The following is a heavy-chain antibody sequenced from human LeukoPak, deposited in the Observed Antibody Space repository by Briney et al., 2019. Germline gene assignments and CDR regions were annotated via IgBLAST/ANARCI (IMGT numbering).Heavy chain of an antibody. CDR2: ISPSSSSI. Sequence: GSLRLSCPASEFTFSVYTMNWVRQAPGKGLEWVSSISPSSSSIYYADSVRGRFTVSRDNAKKSLSLQMNSLRVEDTAIYYCARETYNDFWSGLNWFDPWGQGTLVTVSS. CDR1: EFTFSVYT. CDR3: ARETYNDFWSGLNWFDP. V-gene: IGHV3-21*01. J-gene: IGHJ5*02. D-gene: IGHD3-3*01.